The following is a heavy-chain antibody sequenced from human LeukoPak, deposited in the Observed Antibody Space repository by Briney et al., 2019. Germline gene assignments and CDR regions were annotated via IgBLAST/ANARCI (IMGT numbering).Heavy chain of an antibody. CDR3: AKVTASGIFDY. CDR1: GGSITNSGYY. Sequence: SETLSLTCAVSGGSITNSGYYWGWVRLPPRKGLEWIASIYYTGATYYNPSLRSRVTISLDASKKQFSLQLSSVTAADTAVYYCAKVTASGIFDYWGQGTLVTVSS. J-gene: IGHJ4*02. CDR2: IYYTGAT. D-gene: IGHD2-21*02. V-gene: IGHV4-39*07.